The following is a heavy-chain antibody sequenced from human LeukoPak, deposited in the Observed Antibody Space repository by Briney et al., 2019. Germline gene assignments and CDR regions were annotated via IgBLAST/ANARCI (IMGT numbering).Heavy chain of an antibody. J-gene: IGHJ4*02. Sequence: SETLSLTCTVSGGSISSYYWNWIRQPAGKGLEWIGRIYASGSTNYNPSLKSRVTISVDTSKNQFSLKLSSVTAADTAVYYCARVNNWNSDYWGQGTLVTVSS. CDR3: ARVNNWNSDY. CDR2: IYASGST. D-gene: IGHD1-20*01. V-gene: IGHV4-4*07. CDR1: GGSISSYY.